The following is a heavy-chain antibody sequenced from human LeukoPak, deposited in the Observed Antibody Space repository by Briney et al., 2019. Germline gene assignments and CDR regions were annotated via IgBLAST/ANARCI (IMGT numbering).Heavy chain of an antibody. D-gene: IGHD3-10*01. V-gene: IGHV3-66*01. CDR2: IYSGGST. CDR1: GFTVSSNY. Sequence: GGSLRLSCAASGFTVSSNYMSWVRQAPGKGVEWVSVIYSGGSTYYADSVKGRFTISRDNYKNTLYLQMNSLRAEDTAVYYCASGLLWFGEIHAFDIWGQGTMVTVSS. J-gene: IGHJ3*02. CDR3: ASGLLWFGEIHAFDI.